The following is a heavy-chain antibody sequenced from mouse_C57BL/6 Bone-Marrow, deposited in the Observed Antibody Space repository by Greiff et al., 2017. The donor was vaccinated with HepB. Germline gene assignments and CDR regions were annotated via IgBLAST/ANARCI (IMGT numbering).Heavy chain of an antibody. CDR2: ISNLAYSI. Sequence: EVQLQESGGGLVQPGGSLKLSCAASGFTFSDYGMAWVRQAPRQGPEWVAFISNLAYSIYYADTVTGRFTISRENAKNTMYLEMSSLRSEDTAMYYCERGTTVVDAMDYWGQGTSVTVSS. V-gene: IGHV5-15*01. J-gene: IGHJ4*01. D-gene: IGHD1-1*01. CDR1: GFTFSDYG. CDR3: ERGTTVVDAMDY.